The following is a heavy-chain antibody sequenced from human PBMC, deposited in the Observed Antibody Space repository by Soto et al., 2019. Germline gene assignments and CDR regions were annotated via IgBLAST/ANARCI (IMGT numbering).Heavy chain of an antibody. D-gene: IGHD2-8*01. CDR1: GYTFTRYG. CDR3: AKNGQPPYYYYGLDV. V-gene: IGHV1-18*01. Sequence: QGQLVQSGGEVKKPGASVKVSCKASGYTFTRYGISWVRQAPGQGLEWMGWISGYNGDTKFAQKFKDRVTMTIDTSTTTAYMELRILTSDDTAVYYCAKNGQPPYYYYGLDVWGQGTTVTVSS. J-gene: IGHJ6*02. CDR2: ISGYNGDT.